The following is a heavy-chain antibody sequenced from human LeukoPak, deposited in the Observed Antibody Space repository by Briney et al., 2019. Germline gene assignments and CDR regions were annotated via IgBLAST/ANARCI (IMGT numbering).Heavy chain of an antibody. CDR2: IYYSGST. V-gene: IGHV4-59*01. CDR1: GGSITSYY. CDR3: ARGGVNYKIAGP. J-gene: IGHJ5*02. D-gene: IGHD3-10*01. Sequence: KPSESLSLTCTVSGGSITSYYWSWIRQPPGKGLEWIGYIYYSGSTNYNPPLKSRVTISVDTSKNQFSLKLSSVTAADTAVYYCARGGVNYKIAGPWGQGALVTVSS.